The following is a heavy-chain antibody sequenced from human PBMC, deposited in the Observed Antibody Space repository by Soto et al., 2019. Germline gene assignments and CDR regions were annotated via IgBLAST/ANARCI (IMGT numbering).Heavy chain of an antibody. CDR1: GFTFSSYA. J-gene: IGHJ4*02. Sequence: QVQLVESGGGVVQPGRSLRLSCAASGFTFSSYAMHWVRQAPGKGLEWVAVISYDGSNKYYADSVKGRFTISRDNSKNTPYLQMNSLRAEDTAGYYGASGSARGRIDYWGRGTLVTVSS. CDR3: ASGSARGRIDY. CDR2: ISYDGSNK. V-gene: IGHV3-30-3*01. D-gene: IGHD1-26*01.